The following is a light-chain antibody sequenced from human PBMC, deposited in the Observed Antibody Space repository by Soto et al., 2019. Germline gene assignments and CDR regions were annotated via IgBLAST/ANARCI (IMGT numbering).Light chain of an antibody. Sequence: EIVLTPSPGPLSLSPGGSATLSCRASQSVSSSYLAWYQQKPGQAPRLLIYGASTRATGIPARFSGSGSGTEFTLTISSLQSEDFAVYYCQQYNNWPRTFGQGTKVDIK. CDR2: GAS. J-gene: IGKJ1*01. CDR3: QQYNNWPRT. V-gene: IGKV3-15*01. CDR1: QSVSSSY.